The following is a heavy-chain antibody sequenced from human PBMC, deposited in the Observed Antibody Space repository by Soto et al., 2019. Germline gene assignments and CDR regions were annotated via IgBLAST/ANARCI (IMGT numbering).Heavy chain of an antibody. D-gene: IGHD6-6*01. Sequence: GGSLRLSCSASGFTFSSYAMHWVRQAPGKGLEYVSAISSNGGSTYYADSVKGRFTISRDNSKNTLYLQMSSLRAEDAAVYYCVKDRYEIAVRPVFDMGGQGTMVTVSS. J-gene: IGHJ3*02. CDR1: GFTFSSYA. CDR2: ISSNGGST. CDR3: VKDRYEIAVRPVFDM. V-gene: IGHV3-64D*06.